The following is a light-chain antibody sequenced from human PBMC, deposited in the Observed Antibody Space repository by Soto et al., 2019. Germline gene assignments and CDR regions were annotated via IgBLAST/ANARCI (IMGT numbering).Light chain of an antibody. CDR2: GAS. V-gene: IGKV3-20*01. CDR1: QSVTSNY. Sequence: EIVLTQSPGTLSLSPGERATLSCRASQSVTSNYLAWYQQKPGQAPRLLIYGASSRATGIPDRFSGSGSGTDFTLTISSLQSEDFAVYYCQQYNNWPGTFGRGTKVDI. J-gene: IGKJ1*01. CDR3: QQYNNWPGT.